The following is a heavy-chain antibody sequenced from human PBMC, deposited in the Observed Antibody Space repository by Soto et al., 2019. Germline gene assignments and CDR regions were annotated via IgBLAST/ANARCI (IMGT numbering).Heavy chain of an antibody. CDR3: AKEIGVAATPFYYYYYGMDV. D-gene: IGHD2-15*01. V-gene: IGHV3-30*18. J-gene: IGHJ6*02. CDR1: GFTFSSYG. CDR2: ISYDGSNK. Sequence: GRSLRLSCAASGFTFSSYGMHWVRQAPGKGLEWVAVISYDGSNKYYADSVKGRFTISRDNSKNTLYLQMNSLRAEDTAVYYCAKEIGVAATPFYYYYYGMDVWGQGTTVTVSS.